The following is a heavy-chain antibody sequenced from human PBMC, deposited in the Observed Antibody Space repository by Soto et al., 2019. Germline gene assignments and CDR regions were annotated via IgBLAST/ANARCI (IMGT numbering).Heavy chain of an antibody. J-gene: IGHJ6*03. Sequence: PGESLKISCKGSGYSFTSYWIVWVRQMPGKGLEWMGIIYPGDSDTRYSPSFQGQVTISADKSISTAYLQWSSLKASDTAMYYCARHKTSYGDYVREGYYYYYMDVWGKGTTVTVSS. D-gene: IGHD4-17*01. CDR2: IYPGDSDT. CDR1: GYSFTSYW. V-gene: IGHV5-51*01. CDR3: ARHKTSYGDYVREGYYYYYMDV.